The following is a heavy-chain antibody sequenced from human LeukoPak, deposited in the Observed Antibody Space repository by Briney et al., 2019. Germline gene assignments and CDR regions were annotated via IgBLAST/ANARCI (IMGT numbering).Heavy chain of an antibody. CDR3: ARPRGYSGYDDAFDI. CDR2: INPNSGGT. J-gene: IGHJ3*02. V-gene: IGHV1-2*02. CDR1: GYTFTGYY. D-gene: IGHD5-12*01. Sequence: GASVKVSCKASGYTFTGYYMHWVRQAPGQGLEWMGWINPNSGGTNYAQKFQGRVTMTRDTSISTAYMELSRLRSDDTAVYYCARPRGYSGYDDAFDIWGQGTMVTVSS.